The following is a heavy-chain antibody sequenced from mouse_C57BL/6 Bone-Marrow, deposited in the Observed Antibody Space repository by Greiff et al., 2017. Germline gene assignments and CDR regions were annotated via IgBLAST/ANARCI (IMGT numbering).Heavy chain of an antibody. CDR1: GYTFTSYT. D-gene: IGHD2-14*01. Sequence: QVQLKESGAELARPGASVKMSCKASGYTFTSYTMHWVKQRPGPSLEWIGYINPSSGYTKYNQKFKDKATLTADKSSSTAYMQLSSLTSEDSAVYYCGVRRGLDYWGQGTTLTVSS. V-gene: IGHV1-4*01. J-gene: IGHJ2*01. CDR2: INPSSGYT. CDR3: GVRRGLDY.